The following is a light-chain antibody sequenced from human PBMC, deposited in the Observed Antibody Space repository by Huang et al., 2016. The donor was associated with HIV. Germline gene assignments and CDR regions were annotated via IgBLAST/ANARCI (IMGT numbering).Light chain of an antibody. V-gene: IGKV1-39*01. CDR2: AAS. Sequence: DIQMTQSPSSLSASVGDRVTITCRSSQSISSYLNWYQQKPGKAPKLLIYAASSLQSGFPSRFSVSGSGTEFTLTISSLQPEDFATYYCQQSYSTLRYTFGQGTKLEIK. CDR3: QQSYSTLRYT. J-gene: IGKJ2*01. CDR1: QSISSY.